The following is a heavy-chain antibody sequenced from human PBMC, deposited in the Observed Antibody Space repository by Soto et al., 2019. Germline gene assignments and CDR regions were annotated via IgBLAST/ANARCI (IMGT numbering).Heavy chain of an antibody. CDR2: ISGSGGST. Sequence: EVQLLVSGGGLVQPGGSLRLSCAASGFTFSSYAMSWVRQDPGKGLEWVSAISGSGGSTYYADSVKGRFTISRDNSKNTLYLQMNSLRAEDTAVYYCAKWDTAMVTPGYYGMDVWGQGTTVTVSS. CDR1: GFTFSSYA. V-gene: IGHV3-23*01. D-gene: IGHD5-18*01. J-gene: IGHJ6*02. CDR3: AKWDTAMVTPGYYGMDV.